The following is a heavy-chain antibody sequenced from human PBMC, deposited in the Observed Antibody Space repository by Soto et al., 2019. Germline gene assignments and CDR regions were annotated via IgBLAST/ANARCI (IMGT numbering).Heavy chain of an antibody. V-gene: IGHV1-69*01. D-gene: IGHD2-2*01. CDR3: ARSPGSSTSLEIYYYSYYVRDV. J-gene: IGHJ6*02. Sequence: QGQLVQSGAEVKKPGSSVKVSCQAAGGTFSSYAISWVRQAHGQGLEWMGGIIPISGTANYAQKFQGRVTIIADESTSTADRELGRLRSEATAVYDCARSPGSSTSLEIYYYSYYVRDVWGQATTVTVSS. CDR2: IIPISGTA. CDR1: GGTFSSYA.